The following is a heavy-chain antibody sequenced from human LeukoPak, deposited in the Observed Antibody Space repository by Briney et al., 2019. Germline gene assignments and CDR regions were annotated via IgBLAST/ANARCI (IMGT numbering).Heavy chain of an antibody. V-gene: IGHV4-59*08. CDR1: GGSISSYY. J-gene: IGHJ4*02. D-gene: IGHD6-13*01. CDR2: IYYSGST. CDR3: ARRNGYSSSWDYFDY. Sequence: SETLSLTCTVSGGSISSYYWSWIRQPPGKGLEWIGYIYYSGSTNYNPSLKSRVTISVDTSKNQFSLKLSSVTAADTAVYYCARRNGYSSSWDYFDYWGQGTLVTVSS.